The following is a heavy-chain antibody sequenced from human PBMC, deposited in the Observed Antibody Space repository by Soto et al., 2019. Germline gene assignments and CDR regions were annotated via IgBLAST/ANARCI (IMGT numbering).Heavy chain of an antibody. CDR2: ISSSGST. J-gene: IGHJ4*02. CDR3: GRVVGGNYFHWYFDY. Sequence: QVQLQESGPGLVKPSETLSLTCTVSNDSISSYYWSWIRQPPGQGLGWIGYISSSGSTQYNPSLKSRVTISVDTSKKQFSLKLSSVTAVDTAVYYCGRVVGGNYFHWYFDYWGQGTLVTVSS. CDR1: NDSISSYY. D-gene: IGHD3-9*01. V-gene: IGHV4-59*01.